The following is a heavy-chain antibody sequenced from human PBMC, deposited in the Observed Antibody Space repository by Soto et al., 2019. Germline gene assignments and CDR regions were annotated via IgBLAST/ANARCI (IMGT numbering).Heavy chain of an antibody. CDR1: GFTFSNFG. V-gene: IGHV3-30*03. Sequence: QVQVVESGGGVVHPEKSLRLSCAASGFTFSNFGMHWVRQAPGKGLEWVAVISNDGTSENYAQSVKGRFTISRDNSKNTLYLQMNSQRAEDTAVYYCAGGSGSYYVWGQGTLVTVSS. D-gene: IGHD1-26*01. CDR2: ISNDGTSE. J-gene: IGHJ4*02. CDR3: AGGSGSYYV.